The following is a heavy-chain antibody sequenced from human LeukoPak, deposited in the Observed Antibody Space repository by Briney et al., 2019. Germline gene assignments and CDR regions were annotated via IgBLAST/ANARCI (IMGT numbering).Heavy chain of an antibody. D-gene: IGHD3-10*01. V-gene: IGHV1-8*01. Sequence: ASVKASCKDSGYTFTSYDINWVRQATGQGLEWMGWMNPNSGNTGYAQKFQGRVTMTRNTSISTAYMELSSLRSEDTAVYYCARRPPRYYSVNWFDPWGQGTLVTVSS. CDR2: MNPNSGNT. CDR1: GYTFTSYD. CDR3: ARRPPRYYSVNWFDP. J-gene: IGHJ5*02.